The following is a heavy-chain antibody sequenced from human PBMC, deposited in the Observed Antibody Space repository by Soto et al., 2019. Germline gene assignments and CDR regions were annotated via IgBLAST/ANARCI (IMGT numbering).Heavy chain of an antibody. Sequence: SETLSLTCTVSGGSISSGGYYWSWIRQHPGKGLEWIGYIYYSGSTYYNPSLKSRVTISVDTSKNQFSLKLSSVTATDTAVYYCARDAVKLGYYYYGMDVWGQGTTGTVSS. D-gene: IGHD7-27*01. J-gene: IGHJ6*02. CDR3: ARDAVKLGYYYYGMDV. CDR2: IYYSGST. CDR1: GGSISSGGYY. V-gene: IGHV4-31*03.